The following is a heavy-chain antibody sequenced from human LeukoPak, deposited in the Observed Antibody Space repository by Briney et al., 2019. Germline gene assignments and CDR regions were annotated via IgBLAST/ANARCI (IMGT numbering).Heavy chain of an antibody. V-gene: IGHV4-59*08. D-gene: IGHD6-13*01. CDR3: ARQQLVGGGYYFDY. CDR1: GASISSHY. CDR2: RYNSGST. J-gene: IGHJ4*02. Sequence: SETLSLTCTVSGASISSHYWSWIRQPPGKGLEWIGYRYNSGSTKYNPSLKSRVTISADTSKNQFSLKLSSVTAADTAVYYCARQQLVGGGYYFDYWGQGTLVTVSS.